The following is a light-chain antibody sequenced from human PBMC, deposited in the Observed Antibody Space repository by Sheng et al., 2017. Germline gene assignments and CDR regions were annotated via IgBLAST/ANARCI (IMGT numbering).Light chain of an antibody. CDR3: MQALQIPPT. CDR2: GF. Sequence: DIVMTQSPLSLPVTPGEPASISCRSSQSLLHSNGYTYLDWYLQKPGAVSTAPDLFGFNRASGVPGRFSGSGSGTDFTLQISRVEAEDVGVYYCMQALQIPPTFGGGTKVEI. V-gene: IGKV2-28*01. CDR1: QSLLHSNGYTY. J-gene: IGKJ4*01.